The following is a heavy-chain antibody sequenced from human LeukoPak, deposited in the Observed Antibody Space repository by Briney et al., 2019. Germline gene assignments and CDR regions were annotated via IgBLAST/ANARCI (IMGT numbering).Heavy chain of an antibody. Sequence: SETLSLTCAVYGGSFSGYYWSWIRHPPGKGLELIGEINHSGSTNYNPSLKSRVTISVDTSENQFSLKLSSVTAADTAVYYCARDGSYCSSTSCRHLDYWGQGTLVTVSS. D-gene: IGHD2-2*01. J-gene: IGHJ4*02. CDR2: INHSGST. CDR3: ARDGSYCSSTSCRHLDY. V-gene: IGHV4-34*01. CDR1: GGSFSGYY.